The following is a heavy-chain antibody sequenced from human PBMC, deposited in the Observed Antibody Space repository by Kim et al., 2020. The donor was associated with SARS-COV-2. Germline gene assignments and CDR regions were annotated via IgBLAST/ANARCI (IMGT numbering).Heavy chain of an antibody. Sequence: ASVKVSCKASGYTFTSYDINWVRQATGQGLEWMGWMNPNSGNTGYAQKFQGRVTMTRNTSISTAYMELSSLRSEDTAVYYCASLIWFGEARAWFDPWGQGTLVTVSS. D-gene: IGHD3-10*01. CDR2: MNPNSGNT. J-gene: IGHJ5*02. CDR1: GYTFTSYD. CDR3: ASLIWFGEARAWFDP. V-gene: IGHV1-8*01.